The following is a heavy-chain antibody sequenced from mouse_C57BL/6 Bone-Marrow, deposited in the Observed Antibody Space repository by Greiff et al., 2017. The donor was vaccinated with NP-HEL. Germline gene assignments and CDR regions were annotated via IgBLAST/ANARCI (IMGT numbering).Heavy chain of an antibody. CDR2: IDPNSGGT. V-gene: IGHV1-72*01. J-gene: IGHJ1*03. Sequence: QVQLQQSGAELVKPGASVKLSCKASGYTFTSYWMHWVKQRPGRGLEWIGRIDPNSGGTKYNEKFKSKATLTVDKPSSTAYMQLSSLASEDSAVYYCALDYYGSSYVNWYFDVWGTGTTVTVSS. CDR1: GYTFTSYW. CDR3: ALDYYGSSYVNWYFDV. D-gene: IGHD1-1*01.